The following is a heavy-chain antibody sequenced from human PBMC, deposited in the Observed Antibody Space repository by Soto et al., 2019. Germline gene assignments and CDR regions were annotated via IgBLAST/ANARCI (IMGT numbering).Heavy chain of an antibody. V-gene: IGHV3-20*01. Sequence: EVQLVESGGGVVRPGGSLSRSCAASGFTFDDYGLSWDRQPPGKGLEWVYGINWNAGSTGYADSVKGRFTIPRDNAKISLYLQMHSLRAEDTALYHCARVQGGSGSYYIYYWGQGTLVTVSS. CDR1: GFTFDDYG. CDR2: INWNAGST. D-gene: IGHD3-10*01. J-gene: IGHJ4*02. CDR3: ARVQGGSGSYYIYY.